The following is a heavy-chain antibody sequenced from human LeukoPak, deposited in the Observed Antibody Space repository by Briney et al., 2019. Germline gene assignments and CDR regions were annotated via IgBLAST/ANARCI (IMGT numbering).Heavy chain of an antibody. V-gene: IGHV3-23*01. D-gene: IGHD2-15*01. CDR3: AKPNRYCSGGSCYLS. CDR1: GFTFSSYE. CDR2: ISGSGGST. J-gene: IGHJ4*02. Sequence: PGGSLRLSCAASGFTFSSYEMNWVRQAPGKGLEWVSAISGSGGSTYYADSVKGRFTISRDNSKNTLYLQMNSLRAEDTAVYYCAKPNRYCSGGSCYLSWGQGTLVTVSS.